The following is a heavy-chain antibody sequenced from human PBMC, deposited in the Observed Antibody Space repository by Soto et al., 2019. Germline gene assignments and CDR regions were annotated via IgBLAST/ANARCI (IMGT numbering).Heavy chain of an antibody. V-gene: IGHV4-59*11. D-gene: IGHD4-17*01. CDR3: ARAYGDYIDY. CDR1: GGSSISHG. Sequence: ELLCLTYSVAGGSSISHGCSWIRQPPGKGLEWIGYIYYSGSTNYNPSLKSRVTISVDTSKNQFSLKLSSVTAADTAVYYCARAYGDYIDYWGQGTLVTVSS. CDR2: IYYSGST. J-gene: IGHJ4*02.